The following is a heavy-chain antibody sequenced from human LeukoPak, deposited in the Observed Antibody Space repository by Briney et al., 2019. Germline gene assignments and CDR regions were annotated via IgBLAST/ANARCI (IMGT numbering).Heavy chain of an antibody. D-gene: IGHD3-10*01. CDR1: GFTFSSYG. CDR2: IRYDGSYK. CDR3: AKVRRTSGGYFRVKKGSDY. V-gene: IGHV3-30*02. Sequence: PGGSLRLSCAASGFTFSSYGMHWVRQAPGKGLEWVAFIRYDGSYKFYAESVKGRFTVSRDNSKSTLYLQMNSLRAEDTAVYYCAKVRRTSGGYFRVKKGSDYWGQGTLVTVSS. J-gene: IGHJ4*02.